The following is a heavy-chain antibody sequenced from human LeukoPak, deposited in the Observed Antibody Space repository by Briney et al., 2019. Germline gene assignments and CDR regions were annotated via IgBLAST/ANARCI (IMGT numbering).Heavy chain of an antibody. CDR1: GGSFSGYY. Sequence: SETLSLTCAVYGGSFSGYYWSWIRQPPGKGLEWIGEINHSGSTNYNPSLKSRVTISVDTSKNQFSLKLSSVTAADTAVYYCARHRLWFGELHWFDPWGQGTLVTVSP. D-gene: IGHD3-10*01. CDR2: INHSGST. CDR3: ARHRLWFGELHWFDP. J-gene: IGHJ5*02. V-gene: IGHV4-34*01.